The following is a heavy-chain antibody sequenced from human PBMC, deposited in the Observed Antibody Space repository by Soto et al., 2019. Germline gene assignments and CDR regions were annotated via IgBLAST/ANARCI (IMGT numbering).Heavy chain of an antibody. CDR3: VKTAHEYYNFWIGYSHFDS. V-gene: IGHV3-30*18. CDR1: GFSLSYVG. Sequence: PGGSLRLSSAVSGFSLSYVGMHLVPHAPGKGLEWVAIMAYDGRRQYFRDSVKSRYTSSRDPPKSALYLHMDCVRVEDTAVYFCVKTAHEYYNFWIGYSHFDSWGRGVLATVSS. CDR2: MAYDGRRQ. J-gene: IGHJ4*02. D-gene: IGHD3-3*01.